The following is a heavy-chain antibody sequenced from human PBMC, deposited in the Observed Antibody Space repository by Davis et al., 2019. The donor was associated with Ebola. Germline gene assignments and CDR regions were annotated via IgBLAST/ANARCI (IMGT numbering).Heavy chain of an antibody. V-gene: IGHV3-30*18. D-gene: IGHD6-13*01. CDR2: ISYDGSNK. Sequence: GGSLRLSCAASGFTFSSYGMHWVRQAPGKGLEWVAVISYDGSNKYYADSVKGRFTISRDNSKNTLYLQMNSLRAEDTAVYYCAKGTYSVHWGQGTLVTVSS. CDR3: AKGTYSVH. CDR1: GFTFSSYG. J-gene: IGHJ4*02.